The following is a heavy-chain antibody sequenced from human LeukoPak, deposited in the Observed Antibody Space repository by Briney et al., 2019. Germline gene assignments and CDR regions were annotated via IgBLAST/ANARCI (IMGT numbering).Heavy chain of an antibody. CDR1: GFTFHDYA. D-gene: IGHD6-6*01. Sequence: GGSLRLSCAASGFTFHDYAIHWVRHVPGKGLEWVSLISGDGGSTCYADSVKGRFTISRDNSKNSLSLQMNSLRNEDTGLYYCAISSRPGLDYFDYWGQGTLVTVSS. CDR2: ISGDGGST. J-gene: IGHJ4*02. CDR3: AISSRPGLDYFDY. V-gene: IGHV3-43*02.